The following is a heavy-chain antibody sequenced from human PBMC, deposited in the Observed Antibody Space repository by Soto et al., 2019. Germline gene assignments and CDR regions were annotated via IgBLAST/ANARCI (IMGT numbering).Heavy chain of an antibody. CDR1: GFAVNSDY. J-gene: IGHJ4*02. CDR2: LYGGGTT. CDR3: VRTSSY. V-gene: IGHV3-53*01. D-gene: IGHD2-2*01. Sequence: EVQLVASGGGLIQPGGSLRLSCAASGFAVNSDYMSWVRQAPGKGLEWVSVLYGGGTTHYSDSVKGRFTISRDNSKYTVFLQMNRLRAEDTAVYYCVRTSSYWGQGTRVIVSS.